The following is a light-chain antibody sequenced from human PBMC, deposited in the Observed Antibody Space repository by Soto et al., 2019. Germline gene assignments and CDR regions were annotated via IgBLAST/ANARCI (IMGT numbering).Light chain of an antibody. V-gene: IGLV2-14*01. J-gene: IGLJ1*01. Sequence: QSALTQPASVSGSPGQSITISCTGTSSDVGGYNYVSWYQQHPGKAPKLMIYEVSNRPSGVSNRFSGSKSGNTASLTISGLQAEDEADYYCRSYTSSSTSYVFRTGNKVPVL. CDR1: SSDVGGYNY. CDR3: RSYTSSSTSYV. CDR2: EVS.